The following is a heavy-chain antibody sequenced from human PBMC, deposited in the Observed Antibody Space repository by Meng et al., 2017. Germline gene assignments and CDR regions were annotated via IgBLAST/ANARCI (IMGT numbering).Heavy chain of an antibody. Sequence: QVQVGQSGAEAKKPGAEVKVSCKASGYTFTSYAMHWVRQAPGQRLEWMGWINAGNGNTKYSQKFQGRVTITRDTSASTAYMELSSLRSEDTAVYYCARDLGAGVVTAINYWGQGTLVTVSS. CDR3: ARDLGAGVVTAINY. V-gene: IGHV1-3*01. CDR1: GYTFTSYA. D-gene: IGHD2-21*02. CDR2: INAGNGNT. J-gene: IGHJ4*02.